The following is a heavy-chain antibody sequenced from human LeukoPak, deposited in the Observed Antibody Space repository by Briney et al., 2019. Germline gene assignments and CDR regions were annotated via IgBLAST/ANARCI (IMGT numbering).Heavy chain of an antibody. CDR1: GFTFSSYS. CDR2: ISSSSSYI. Sequence: GGSLRLSCAASGFTFSSYSMNWVRQAPGKGLEWVSSISSSSSYIYYADSVKGRFTISRDNAKNSLYLQMNSLRAEDTAVYYCARGIAAAGTGGALDIWGQGTMVTVSS. CDR3: ARGIAAAGTGGALDI. V-gene: IGHV3-21*01. J-gene: IGHJ3*02. D-gene: IGHD6-13*01.